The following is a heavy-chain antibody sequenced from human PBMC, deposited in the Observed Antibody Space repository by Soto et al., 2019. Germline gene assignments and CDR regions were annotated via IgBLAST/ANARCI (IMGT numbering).Heavy chain of an antibody. V-gene: IGHV1-3*01. CDR3: AWFIVATISPFSPCAV. J-gene: IGHJ6*02. D-gene: IGHD5-12*01. CDR2: INAGNGNT. Sequence: ASVKVSCKASGYTFTSYAMHWVRQAPGQRLEWMGWINAGNGNTKYSQKFQGRVTITRDTSASTAYMELSSLRSEDTAVYYCAWFIVATISPFSPCAVWGQGTTDPVSS. CDR1: GYTFTSYA.